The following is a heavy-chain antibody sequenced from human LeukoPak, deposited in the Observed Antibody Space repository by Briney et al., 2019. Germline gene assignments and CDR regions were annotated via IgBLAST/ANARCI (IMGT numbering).Heavy chain of an antibody. D-gene: IGHD3-22*01. V-gene: IGHV4-39*02. Sequence: EPSETLSLTCTVSGGSISSSDYYWGWIRQSSGKGLEWIGRISYSGSTYYNPSLKSRVTISVDTSKNHFSLRLSSVTAADTAVYYCARLTHSYYSDTSGYYPYYYMDVWGKGTTVTVSS. CDR2: ISYSGST. J-gene: IGHJ6*03. CDR1: GGSISSSDYY. CDR3: ARLTHSYYSDTSGYYPYYYMDV.